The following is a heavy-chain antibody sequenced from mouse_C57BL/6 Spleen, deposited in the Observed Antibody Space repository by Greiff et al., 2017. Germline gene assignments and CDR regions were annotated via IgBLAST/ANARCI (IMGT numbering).Heavy chain of an antibody. D-gene: IGHD1-1*01. CDR3: ARSRNYYGSSSAMDY. CDR2: IYPGDGDT. J-gene: IGHJ4*01. CDR1: GYAFTSYW. V-gene: IGHV1-80*01. Sequence: VQLQQSGAELVKPGASVKISCKASGYAFTSYWMNWVKQRPGKGLEWIGQIYPGDGDTNYNGNFKGKATLTADKTSSTAYMQLSSLTSEDSAVSFCARSRNYYGSSSAMDYWGQGTSVTVSS.